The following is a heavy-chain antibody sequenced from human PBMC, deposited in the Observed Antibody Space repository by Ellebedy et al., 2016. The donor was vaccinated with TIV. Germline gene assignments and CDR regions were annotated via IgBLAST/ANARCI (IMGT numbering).Heavy chain of an antibody. Sequence: MPSETLSLTCAVYGGSFSGYYWSWIRQPPGKGLEWIGEINHSGSTNYNPSLKSRVTISVDTSKNQFSLKLSSVTAADTAVYYCASSEGYSSGWYGPDAFDIWGQGTMVTVSS. CDR1: GGSFSGYY. D-gene: IGHD6-19*01. V-gene: IGHV4-34*01. CDR3: ASSEGYSSGWYGPDAFDI. J-gene: IGHJ3*02. CDR2: INHSGST.